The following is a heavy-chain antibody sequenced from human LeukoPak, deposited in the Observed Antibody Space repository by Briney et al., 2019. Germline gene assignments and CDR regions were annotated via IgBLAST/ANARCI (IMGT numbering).Heavy chain of an antibody. CDR3: ARGYYDFWNGMDV. CDR2: ISYDGSNK. D-gene: IGHD3-3*01. V-gene: IGHV3-30-3*01. Sequence: GRSLRLSCAASGFTFSSYAMPWVRQAPGKGLEWVAVISYDGSNKYYADSVKGRFTISRDNSKNTLYLQMNSLRAEDTAVYYCARGYYDFWNGMDVWGQGTTVTVSS. J-gene: IGHJ6*02. CDR1: GFTFSSYA.